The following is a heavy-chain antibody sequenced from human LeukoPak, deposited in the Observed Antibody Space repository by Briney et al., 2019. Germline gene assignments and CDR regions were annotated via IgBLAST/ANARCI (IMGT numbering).Heavy chain of an antibody. Sequence: GGSLRLSCAASGFTFSSYAMHWVRQAPGKGLEGVAVISYDGSNKYYADSVKGRFTISRDNSKNTLYLQMNSLRTEDTAVYYCARDLLDRVATISDAFDIWGQGTMVTVSS. D-gene: IGHD5-24*01. CDR2: ISYDGSNK. CDR3: ARDLLDRVATISDAFDI. CDR1: GFTFSSYA. V-gene: IGHV3-30*04. J-gene: IGHJ3*02.